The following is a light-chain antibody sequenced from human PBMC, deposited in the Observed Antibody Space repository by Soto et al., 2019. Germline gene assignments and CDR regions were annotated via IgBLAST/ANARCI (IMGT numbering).Light chain of an antibody. J-gene: IGKJ2*01. Sequence: IHMLHSPSTLSAAVGDRVTITCRASQSISSWLAWYQQKPGKAPKLLIYKASSLESGVPSRFSGSGSGTEFTLTISSLQPDDFATYYCQQYNSYSTYTFGQGTKVDI. CDR1: QSISSW. CDR2: KAS. V-gene: IGKV1-5*03. CDR3: QQYNSYSTYT.